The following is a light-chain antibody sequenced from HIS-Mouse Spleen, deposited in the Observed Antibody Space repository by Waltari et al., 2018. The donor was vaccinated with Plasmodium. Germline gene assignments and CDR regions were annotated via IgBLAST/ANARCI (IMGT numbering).Light chain of an antibody. CDR2: KDS. Sequence: SYELTQPPPVSVSPGQTARITCSGDALPKQYAYWYQQKPGQAPVLVIYKDSERPSGIPERFSGSSSGTTVTLTISGAQVEDEADYYCYSTDSSGNHRVFGGGTKLTVL. J-gene: IGLJ3*02. V-gene: IGLV3-25*02. CDR1: ALPKQY. CDR3: YSTDSSGNHRV.